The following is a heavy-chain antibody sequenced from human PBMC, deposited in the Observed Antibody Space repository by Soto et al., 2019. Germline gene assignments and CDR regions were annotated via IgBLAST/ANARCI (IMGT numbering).Heavy chain of an antibody. D-gene: IGHD2-21*02. J-gene: IGHJ6*02. V-gene: IGHV1-18*01. Sequence: QVQLVQSGGEVKKPGASVKVSCKASGYTFTSYGISWVRQAPGQGLEWMGWISGYNGKTNYAKKVQDRVTMTTDTSTSRVYMELRCLRSDDTAVYYCAREGDVPYYYYGMDVWGQGTTVTVSS. CDR2: ISGYNGKT. CDR1: GYTFTSYG. CDR3: AREGDVPYYYYGMDV.